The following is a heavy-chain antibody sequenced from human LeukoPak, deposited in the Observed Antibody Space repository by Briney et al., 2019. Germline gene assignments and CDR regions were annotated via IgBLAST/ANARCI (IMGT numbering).Heavy chain of an antibody. CDR2: IYYSGST. J-gene: IGHJ3*01. CDR3: ARRYYYDDGGPVNDSFDL. Sequence: PSETLSLTCTVSGGSISSGDYYWSWIRQPPGKGLEWIGYIYYSGSTNYNPSLRSRVTISIDTSKSEFSLRLSSVTAADTAVYYCARRYYYDDGGPVNDSFDLWGQGTVVAVS. CDR1: GGSISSGDYY. D-gene: IGHD3-22*01. V-gene: IGHV4-61*08.